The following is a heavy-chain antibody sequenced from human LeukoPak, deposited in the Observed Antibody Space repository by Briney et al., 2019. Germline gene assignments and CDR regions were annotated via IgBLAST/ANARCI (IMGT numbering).Heavy chain of an antibody. Sequence: GRSLRLSCAASGFTFSSYGMHWVRQAPGKGLEWVAFIRYDGSNKYYADSVKGRFTISRDNSKNTLYLQMNSLRAEDTAVYYCAKAPDYYGSGSYYKTRYYYYYMDVWGKGTTVTVSS. CDR1: GFTFSSYG. CDR2: IRYDGSNK. V-gene: IGHV3-30*02. CDR3: AKAPDYYGSGSYYKTRYYYYYMDV. D-gene: IGHD3-10*01. J-gene: IGHJ6*03.